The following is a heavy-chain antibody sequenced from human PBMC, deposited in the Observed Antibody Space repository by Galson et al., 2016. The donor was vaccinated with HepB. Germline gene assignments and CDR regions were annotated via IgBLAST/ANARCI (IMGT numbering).Heavy chain of an antibody. D-gene: IGHD3-10*01. CDR3: ARIRVPSVRGGGEYGVDV. CDR1: GGSLSSGGYY. J-gene: IGHJ6*02. CDR2: IYYSGTV. V-gene: IGHV4-31*11. Sequence: TLSLTCAVSGGSLSSGGYYWSWIRQHPGVGLEWIGHIYYSGTVYYNPSLKSRVSVSVDTSQNQFSLRLTSVTAADTAVYYCARIRVPSVRGGGEYGVDVWGQGTTVTVSS.